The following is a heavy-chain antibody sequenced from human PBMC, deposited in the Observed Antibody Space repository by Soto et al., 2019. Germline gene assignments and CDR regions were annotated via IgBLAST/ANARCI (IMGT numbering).Heavy chain of an antibody. CDR2: ISSSSSYI. Sequence: EVQLVESGGGLVKPGGSLRLSCAASGFTFSSYSMNWVRQAPGKGLEWVSSISSSSSYIYYADSVKGRFTISRDNAKNSLYLQMNSLRAEDTAVYYCARGRSRSAPFDYWGQLTLVTVSS. CDR1: GFTFSSYS. CDR3: ARGRSRSAPFDY. J-gene: IGHJ4*02. V-gene: IGHV3-21*01.